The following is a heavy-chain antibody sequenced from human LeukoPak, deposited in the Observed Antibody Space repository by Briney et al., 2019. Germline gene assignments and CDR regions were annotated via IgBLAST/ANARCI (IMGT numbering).Heavy chain of an antibody. CDR3: ARDLLQDYYDSSGSLRY. Sequence: PGGSLRLSCAASGFTFSSYGMHWVRQAPGKGLEWVAVIWYDGSNKYYADSVKGRFTISGDNSKNTLYLQMNSLRAEDTAVYYCARDLLQDYYDSSGSLRYWGQGTLVTVSS. D-gene: IGHD3-22*01. J-gene: IGHJ4*02. CDR2: IWYDGSNK. CDR1: GFTFSSYG. V-gene: IGHV3-33*01.